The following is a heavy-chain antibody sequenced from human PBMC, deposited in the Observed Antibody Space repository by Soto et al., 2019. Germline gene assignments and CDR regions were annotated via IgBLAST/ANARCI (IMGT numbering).Heavy chain of an antibody. Sequence: PGGSLRLSCAASGFTFDSYAMSWVRQAPGMGLEWVSSISGTSGSTQYADSVKGRFIIFRDNSKNTLFLHMTSLRAEDTAVYYCAKAMGLVGASHYFDSWGQGTPVTVSS. CDR1: GFTFDSYA. CDR2: ISGTSGST. D-gene: IGHD1-26*01. CDR3: AKAMGLVGASHYFDS. V-gene: IGHV3-23*01. J-gene: IGHJ4*02.